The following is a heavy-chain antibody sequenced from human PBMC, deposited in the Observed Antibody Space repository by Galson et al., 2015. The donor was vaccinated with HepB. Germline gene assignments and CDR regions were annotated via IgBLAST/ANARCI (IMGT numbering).Heavy chain of an antibody. V-gene: IGHV1-18*04. Sequence: QSGAEVKKPGASVKVSCKASGYTFTSYGISWVRQTPGQGLEWMGWISAYNGNTNYAQKLQGRVTMTTDTSTSTAYMELRSLRSDDTAVYYCARMYYDYVWGSYRYTYLDYWGQGTLVTVSS. D-gene: IGHD3-16*02. CDR2: ISAYNGNT. CDR3: ARMYYDYVWGSYRYTYLDY. J-gene: IGHJ4*02. CDR1: GYTFTSYG.